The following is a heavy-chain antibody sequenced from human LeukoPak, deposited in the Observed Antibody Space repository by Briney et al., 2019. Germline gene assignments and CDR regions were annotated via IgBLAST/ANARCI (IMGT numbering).Heavy chain of an antibody. CDR2: ISTDGSTT. CDR3: ARDVGSLSL. CDR1: GFTFSTYA. J-gene: IGHJ4*02. Sequence: SGGSLRLSCAASGFTFSTYAMSWVRQAPGQGLVWVSGISTDGSTTNYADSVKGRFTISRDNAKSTLYLQMNSLRVEDTAVYYCARDVGSLSLWGRGTLVTVSS. D-gene: IGHD1-26*01. V-gene: IGHV3-74*01.